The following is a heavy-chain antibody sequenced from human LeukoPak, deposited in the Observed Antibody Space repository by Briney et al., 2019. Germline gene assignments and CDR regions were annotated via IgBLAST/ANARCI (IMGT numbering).Heavy chain of an antibody. CDR3: ARDLAVTTFDY. D-gene: IGHD4-17*01. Sequence: PGGSLRLSCAASGFTFSPYSMNWVRQVPGKGLEWVSSISGSSSYISYADSVKGRFTISRDNAKNSLYLQMNSLRAEDTAVYYCARDLAVTTFDYWGQGTLVTVSS. J-gene: IGHJ4*02. V-gene: IGHV3-21*01. CDR1: GFTFSPYS. CDR2: ISGSSSYI.